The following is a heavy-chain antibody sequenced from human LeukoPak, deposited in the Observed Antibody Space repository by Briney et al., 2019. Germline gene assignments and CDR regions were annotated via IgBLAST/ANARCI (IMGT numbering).Heavy chain of an antibody. CDR2: IKSKTDGGTT. CDR3: TREAVTANGYFDY. D-gene: IGHD2-21*02. CDR1: GFTFSNAW. J-gene: IGHJ4*02. V-gene: IGHV3-15*01. Sequence: GGSLRLSCAASGFTFSNAWMTWVRQAPGKGLEWVGRIKSKTDGGTTDYAAPVKGRFTILRDDSKNTLYLQMNSLKTEDTAVYYCTREAVTANGYFDYWGQGTLVTVSS.